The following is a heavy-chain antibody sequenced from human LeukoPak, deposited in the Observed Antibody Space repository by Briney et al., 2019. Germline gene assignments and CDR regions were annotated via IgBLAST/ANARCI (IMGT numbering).Heavy chain of an antibody. CDR3: ARSLRFLEWLKNFDY. Sequence: WGSLRLSCAASGFTFSDYYMSWIRQAPGKGLEWISYISSSGSSIYYADSVKGRFTISRDNAKNSLYLQMNSLRAEDTAVYYCARSLRFLEWLKNFDYWGQGTLVTVSS. V-gene: IGHV3-11*01. CDR1: GFTFSDYY. D-gene: IGHD3-3*01. J-gene: IGHJ4*02. CDR2: ISSSGSSI.